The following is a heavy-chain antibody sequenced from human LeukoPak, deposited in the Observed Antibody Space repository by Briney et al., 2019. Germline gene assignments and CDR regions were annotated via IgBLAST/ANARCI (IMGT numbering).Heavy chain of an antibody. CDR3: ARDNTGIAVAGFDY. Sequence: SETLSLTCTVSGGSISSYYWSWIRQPPGKGLEWIGYIYYSGSTNYNPSLKSRVTISVDTSKNQFSLKLSSVTAADTAVYYCARDNTGIAVAGFDYWGQGTLVTVSS. CDR1: GGSISSYY. D-gene: IGHD6-19*01. V-gene: IGHV4-59*01. J-gene: IGHJ4*02. CDR2: IYYSGST.